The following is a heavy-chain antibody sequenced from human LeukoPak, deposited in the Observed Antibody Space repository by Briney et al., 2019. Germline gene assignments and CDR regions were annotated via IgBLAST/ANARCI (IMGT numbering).Heavy chain of an antibody. CDR1: GYSISNGYY. CDR3: ARDMMETAYQLLYGRVYNWFDP. V-gene: IGHV4-38-2*02. J-gene: IGHJ5*02. CDR2: IYHSGST. Sequence: SETLSLTCTVSGYSISNGYYWGWIRQPPGKWLEWIGSIYHSGSTYYNPSLKSRVTISVDTSKNQFSLKLSSVTAADTAVYYCARDMMETAYQLLYGRVYNWFDPWGQGTLVTVSS. D-gene: IGHD2-2*02.